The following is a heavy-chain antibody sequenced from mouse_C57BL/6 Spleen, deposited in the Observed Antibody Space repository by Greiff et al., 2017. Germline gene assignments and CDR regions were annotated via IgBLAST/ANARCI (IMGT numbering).Heavy chain of an antibody. CDR2: ISAGGSYN. CDR1: GFTFSSYA. J-gene: IGHJ4*01. CDR3: ARDPLMDY. V-gene: IGHV5-4*01. Sequence: EVKLVESGGGLVKPGGSLSLSCAASGFTFSSYAMSWVRQTPEKRLEWVATISAGGSYNYYPATVKGRFTISIDKAKNNLYLQLSLLKSEDTAMYYCARDPLMDYWGQGTSVTVSS.